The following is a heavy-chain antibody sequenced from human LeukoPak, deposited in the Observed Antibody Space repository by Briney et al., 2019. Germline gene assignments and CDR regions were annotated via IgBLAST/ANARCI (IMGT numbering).Heavy chain of an antibody. D-gene: IGHD2/OR15-2a*01. Sequence: RASETLSLTCTVSGASISSYYWAWVRQHPGKGLEWIGYVYYSGGTYYNPSLKSRVIISLGTSKNQFSLRLNSATAADTAIYYCARERGPNCNKDCLFDPWGQGTLVTVSS. CDR3: ARERGPNCNKDCLFDP. J-gene: IGHJ5*02. CDR2: VYYSGGT. CDR1: GASISSYY. V-gene: IGHV4-59*01.